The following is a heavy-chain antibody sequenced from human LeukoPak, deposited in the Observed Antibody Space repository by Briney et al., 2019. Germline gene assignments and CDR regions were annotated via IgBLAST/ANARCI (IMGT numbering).Heavy chain of an antibody. Sequence: PGGSLRLSCAASGFTFSTYSMNWVRQAPGKGLEWVSSIISSSSYIYYTDSEKGRFTISRDNDKNSLYLQMNSLRAEDTAVYYCARDPQYCSGGSCYSFDYWGQGTLVTVSS. J-gene: IGHJ4*02. CDR2: IISSSSYI. D-gene: IGHD2-15*01. CDR1: GFTFSTYS. V-gene: IGHV3-21*01. CDR3: ARDPQYCSGGSCYSFDY.